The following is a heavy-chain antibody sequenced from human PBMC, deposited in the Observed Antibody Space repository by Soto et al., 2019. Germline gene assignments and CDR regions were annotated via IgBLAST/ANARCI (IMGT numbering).Heavy chain of an antibody. D-gene: IGHD2-2*01. V-gene: IGHV3-33*01. J-gene: IGHJ5*02. Sequence: PGGSLRLSCAASGFTFSTFGMRWVRQAPGKGLEWVALIWFDGSNTYYADSVKGRFTISRDNSKNTLYLQMNSLRAEDTAVYYCAREGCNSTSCYRLTWFDPWGQGTLVTVSS. CDR2: IWFDGSNT. CDR1: GFTFSTFG. CDR3: AREGCNSTSCYRLTWFDP.